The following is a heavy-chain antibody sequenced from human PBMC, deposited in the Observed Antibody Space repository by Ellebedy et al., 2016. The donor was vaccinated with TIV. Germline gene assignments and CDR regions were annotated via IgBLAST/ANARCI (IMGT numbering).Heavy chain of an antibody. V-gene: IGHV1-18*04. CDR3: ARGSGPNWLDP. D-gene: IGHD6-19*01. CDR1: GFTFTRYG. J-gene: IGHJ5*01. CDR2: ISGYSGNT. Sequence: AASVKVSCKASGFTFTRYGINWVRQAPGQGLEWMGWISGYSGNTDYAQKFQGRVTMTTDPGTNTGYMELTRLTSDDTAVYYCARGSGPNWLDPWGQGTLVTVSS.